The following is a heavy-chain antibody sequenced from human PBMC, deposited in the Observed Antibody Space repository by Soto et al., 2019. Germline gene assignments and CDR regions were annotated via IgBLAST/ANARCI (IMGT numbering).Heavy chain of an antibody. CDR2: IIPIFGTA. V-gene: IGHV1-69*06. D-gene: IGHD3-22*01. J-gene: IGHJ5*02. Sequence: WASVKVSCKASGGTFSSYAISWVRQAPGQGLEWMGGIIPIFGTANYAQKFQGRVTITADKSTSTAYMELSSLRSEDTAVYYCAREGYYDSSGYYPNWFDPWGQGTLVTVSS. CDR1: GGTFSSYA. CDR3: AREGYYDSSGYYPNWFDP.